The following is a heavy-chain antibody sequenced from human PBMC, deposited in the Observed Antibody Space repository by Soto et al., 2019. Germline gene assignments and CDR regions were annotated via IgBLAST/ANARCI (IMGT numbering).Heavy chain of an antibody. V-gene: IGHV3-15*01. CDR3: TTAVYCSGGSCYPTPQYYYGMDV. Sequence: PGGSLRLSCAASGFTFSNAWMSWVRQAPGKGLEWVGRIKSKTDGGTTGYAAPVKGRFTISRDDSKNTLYLQMNSLKTEDTAVYYCTTAVYCSGGSCYPTPQYYYGMDVWGQGTTVTVSS. CDR1: GFTFSNAW. CDR2: IKSKTDGGTT. D-gene: IGHD2-15*01. J-gene: IGHJ6*02.